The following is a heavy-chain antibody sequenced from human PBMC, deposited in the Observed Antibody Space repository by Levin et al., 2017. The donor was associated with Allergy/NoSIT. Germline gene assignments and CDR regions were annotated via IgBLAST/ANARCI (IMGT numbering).Heavy chain of an antibody. CDR3: ARDPAYNDGMDV. D-gene: IGHD5-24*01. Sequence: SQTLSLTCVISGDRVSSDTSAWNWIRQSPSRGLEWLGRTYYRSMWYHDYALSVRSRITISSDTSKNQFSLQLNSVTTEDTAVYYCARDPAYNDGMDVWGQGTTVTVSS. J-gene: IGHJ6*02. CDR1: GDRVSSDTSA. V-gene: IGHV6-1*01. CDR2: TYYRSMWYH.